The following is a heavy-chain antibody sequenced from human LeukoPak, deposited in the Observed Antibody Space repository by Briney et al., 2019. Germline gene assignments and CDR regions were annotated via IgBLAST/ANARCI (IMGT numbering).Heavy chain of an antibody. D-gene: IGHD5-18*01. J-gene: IGHJ6*02. CDR2: ISSSGSTI. Sequence: GGSLRLSCAASGFRFNTYHMKWVRQAPGKGLEWVSYISSSGSTIYYADSVKGRFTISRDNARNSLFLQMNSLRAEDTAIYYCAGCLTAMDDYYGMDVWGQGTTVTVSS. CDR3: AGCLTAMDDYYGMDV. V-gene: IGHV3-48*03. CDR1: GFRFNTYH.